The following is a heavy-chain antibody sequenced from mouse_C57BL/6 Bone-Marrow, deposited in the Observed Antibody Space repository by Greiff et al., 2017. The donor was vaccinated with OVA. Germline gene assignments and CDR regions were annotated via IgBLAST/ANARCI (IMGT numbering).Heavy chain of an antibody. CDR1: GFTFSDYG. CDR2: ISSGSSTI. J-gene: IGHJ1*03. CDR3: ARLYYGSSPWYFDV. Sequence: EVQLVESGGGLVKPGGSLKLSCAASGFTFSDYGMHWVRQAPEKGLEWVAYISSGSSTIYYADTVKGRFTISRDNAKNTLFLQMTSLRSEDTAMYYCARLYYGSSPWYFDVWGTGTTVTVSS. V-gene: IGHV5-17*01. D-gene: IGHD1-1*01.